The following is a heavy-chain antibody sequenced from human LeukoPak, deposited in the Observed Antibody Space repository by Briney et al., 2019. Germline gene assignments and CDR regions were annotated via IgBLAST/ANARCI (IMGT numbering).Heavy chain of an antibody. CDR2: ISGSGRTI. D-gene: IGHD5-18*01. CDR3: VKNVMVKRYIDY. V-gene: IGHV3-23*01. J-gene: IGHJ4*02. Sequence: GASLRLSCAASGFILNNHAMSWVRQAPGKGLQWISVISGSGRTIEYDDSVKGRFTISRDNSKNTLSLQMNSLRVEDTAIYYCVKNVMVKRYIDYWGQGTLVTVSS. CDR1: GFILNNHA.